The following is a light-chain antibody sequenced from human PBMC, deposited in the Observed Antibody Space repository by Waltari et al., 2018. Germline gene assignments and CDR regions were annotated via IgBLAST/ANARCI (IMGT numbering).Light chain of an antibody. J-gene: IGKJ1*01. CDR1: SISSW. Sequence: SISSWLAWYQQKPGKAPKLLIYKASSLESGVPSRFSGSGSGTEFTLTISSLQPDDFATYYCQQYNSYSRTFGQWTKVEIK. V-gene: IGKV1-5*03. CDR2: KAS. CDR3: QQYNSYSRT.